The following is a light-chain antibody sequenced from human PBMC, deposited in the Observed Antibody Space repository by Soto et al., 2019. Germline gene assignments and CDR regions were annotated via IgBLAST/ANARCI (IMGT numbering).Light chain of an antibody. CDR3: QPYNNWPLT. CDR2: DTS. CDR1: QSVSSN. Sequence: EIVLTQCPGTLSLSPGGRASRSCRASQSVSSNLAWYQQKPGQTPRLLIYDTSTRATGVPTRFSGSRSGAEFTLTINSLQSEDFAVYYCQPYNNWPLTFGGGTKV. J-gene: IGKJ4*01. V-gene: IGKV3-15*01.